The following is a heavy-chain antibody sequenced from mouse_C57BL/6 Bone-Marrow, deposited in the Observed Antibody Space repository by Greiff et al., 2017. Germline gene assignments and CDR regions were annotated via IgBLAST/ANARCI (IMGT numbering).Heavy chain of an antibody. CDR1: GFTFSSYA. CDR2: ISDGGSYT. CDR3: ARPLYDYVVAWFAY. D-gene: IGHD2-4*01. Sequence: EVKLVESGGGLVKPGGSLKLSCAASGFTFSSYAMSWVRQTPEKRLEWVATISDGGSYTYYPANVKGRFTIARDNAKNNLYLQMSHLKSEDTAMYYCARPLYDYVVAWFAYWGQGTLVTVSA. J-gene: IGHJ3*01. V-gene: IGHV5-4*03.